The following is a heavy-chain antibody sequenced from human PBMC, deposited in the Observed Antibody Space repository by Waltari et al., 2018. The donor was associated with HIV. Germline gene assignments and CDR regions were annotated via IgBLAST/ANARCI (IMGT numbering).Heavy chain of an antibody. CDR3: AKGALMRWLHSPRHWFDP. D-gene: IGHD5-12*01. Sequence: QVHLQQWGPGLVKPSETLSLTCAVYGESFKSYYWSWIRQAPDKGLEWIGKIDHYGATDYNPSLKSRVTISVDTSKNQFSLRLTSVTAADTGTYYCAKGALMRWLHSPRHWFDPWGRGNLVTVSS. CDR1: GESFKSYY. CDR2: IDHYGAT. J-gene: IGHJ5*02. V-gene: IGHV4-34*02.